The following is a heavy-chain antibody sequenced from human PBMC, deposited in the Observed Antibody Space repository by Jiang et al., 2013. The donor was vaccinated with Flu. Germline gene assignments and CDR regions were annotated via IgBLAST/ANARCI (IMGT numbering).Heavy chain of an antibody. Sequence: VKPSETLSLTCTVSGVSISDHYWSWIRQPPGKGLEWIAYIFYSGSTRSNPSLKSRVTISLDTSKNQFSLNLNSVTAADTAVYFCARADLVVTAPLLFDSWGQGTLVTVSS. D-gene: IGHD2-21*02. CDR3: ARADLVVTAPLLFDS. V-gene: IGHV4-59*11. CDR2: IFYSGST. CDR1: GVSISDHY. J-gene: IGHJ4*02.